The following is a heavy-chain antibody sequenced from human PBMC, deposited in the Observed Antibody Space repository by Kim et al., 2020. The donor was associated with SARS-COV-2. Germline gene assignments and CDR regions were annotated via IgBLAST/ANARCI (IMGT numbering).Heavy chain of an antibody. CDR2: IFNSGNS. J-gene: IGHJ4*01. D-gene: IGHD1-1*01. CDR3: SRSEGRACCHSFYY. Sequence: SETLSLTCTVSGDSFSAHCWYWIRQFPGKGQEWMGYIFNSGNSISNSSPKSRVTISCETSTTQFPFSLTSGTVAATAADYCSRSEGRACCHSFYYWR. V-gene: IGHV4-59*11. CDR1: GDSFSAHC.